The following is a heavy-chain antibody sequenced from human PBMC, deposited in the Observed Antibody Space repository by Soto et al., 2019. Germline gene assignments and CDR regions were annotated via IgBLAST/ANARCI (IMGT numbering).Heavy chain of an antibody. D-gene: IGHD6-6*01. CDR2: SIPIFCTA. CDR1: GGTXTSYA. Sequence: SXKVSFKASGGTXTSYAIRLVRQAPGQGLEWMGGSIPIFCTANYAQKFQGRVTITAEESTSTAYMELSSMRSEATAVYYCARSSSSWGFDPRGQGTMVTIS. CDR3: ARSSSSWGFDP. J-gene: IGHJ5*02. V-gene: IGHV1-69*13.